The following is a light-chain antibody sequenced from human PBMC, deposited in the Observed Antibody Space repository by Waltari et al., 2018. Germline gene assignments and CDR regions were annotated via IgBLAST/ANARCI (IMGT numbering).Light chain of an antibody. V-gene: IGLV2-14*01. CDR2: DVN. J-gene: IGLJ3*02. CDR1: SSDIGGYTY. Sequence: QSALTQPASVPGSPGQSITISCTGTSSDIGGYTYVSWYQQSPGEAPKVVIYDVNSRPSGVSNRFSGSKSGNTASLTISGLQAEDEADYYCNSHSSSDTPSVFGGGTKLTVL. CDR3: NSHSSSDTPSV.